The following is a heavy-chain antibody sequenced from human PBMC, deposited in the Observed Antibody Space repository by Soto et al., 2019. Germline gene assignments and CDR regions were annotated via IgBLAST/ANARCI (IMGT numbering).Heavy chain of an antibody. Sequence: GGSLRLSCAASGFIFSDYYMSWIRQAPGKGLEWVSYISSSGYTIYYADSVKGRFTISRDNAKNSLYLHMNSLRAEDTAVYYCARGLGYNHFDYWGQGTLVTVSS. CDR1: GFIFSDYY. CDR3: ARGLGYNHFDY. V-gene: IGHV3-11*01. J-gene: IGHJ4*02. D-gene: IGHD5-12*01. CDR2: ISSSGYTI.